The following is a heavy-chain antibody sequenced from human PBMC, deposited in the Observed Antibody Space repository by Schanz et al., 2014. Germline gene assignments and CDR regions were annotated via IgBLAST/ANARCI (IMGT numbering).Heavy chain of an antibody. Sequence: QVQLVESGGGLVKPGGSLRLSCAASGFVFGDYYMTWIRQAPGKGLEWLSYISDSGTYTNYADSVKGRFTISRDNSRSTMYLQMNSLRAEDTAVYFCAKDLGVDCGDGCFNWYFDLWGRGTLVTVSS. CDR2: ISDSGTYT. CDR1: GFVFGDYY. J-gene: IGHJ2*01. D-gene: IGHD2-21*02. V-gene: IGHV3-11*05. CDR3: AKDLGVDCGDGCFNWYFDL.